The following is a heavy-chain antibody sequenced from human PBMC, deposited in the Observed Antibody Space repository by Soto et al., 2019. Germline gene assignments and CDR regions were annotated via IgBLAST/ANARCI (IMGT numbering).Heavy chain of an antibody. Sequence: QVHLVESGGGVVQPGRSLRLSCAACGFIFTTYAMHWVRQAPGKGLEWVAVISYDGNHEYYADSVRGRFTISRDNSKNTLYLQMDSLRADDTALYYCARSSVAGTWGYYFDYWGQGALVTVSS. CDR2: ISYDGNHE. CDR3: ARSSVAGTWGYYFDY. D-gene: IGHD6-19*01. J-gene: IGHJ4*02. CDR1: GFIFTTYA. V-gene: IGHV3-30-3*01.